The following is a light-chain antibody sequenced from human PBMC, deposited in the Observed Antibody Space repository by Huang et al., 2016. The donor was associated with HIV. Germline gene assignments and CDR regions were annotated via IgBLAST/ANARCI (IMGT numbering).Light chain of an antibody. CDR2: STS. V-gene: IGKV1-9*01. CDR3: QHLYT. J-gene: IGKJ4*01. CDR1: QAIFSN. Sequence: IQLTQSPSSLSASVGDRVTITCRANQAIFSNLAWYQQKTGKSPKLLVNSTSTLRSGVPSRFRGSGSGTDFTLTISSLQPEDFATYSCQHLYTFGGGTKVEIK.